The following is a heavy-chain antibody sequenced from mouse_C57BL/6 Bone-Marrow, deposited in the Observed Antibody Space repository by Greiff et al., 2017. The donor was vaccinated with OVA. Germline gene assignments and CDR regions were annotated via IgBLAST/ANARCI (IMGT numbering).Heavy chain of an antibody. Sequence: VKLMESGAELVKPGASVKLSCKASGYTFTEYTIHWVKQRSGQGLEWIGWFYPGSGSIKYNEKFKDKATLTADKSSSTVYMELSRLTSEDSAVYFCARHEDPSTVAHWYFDVWGTGTTVTVSS. CDR3: ARHEDPSTVAHWYFDV. CDR2: FYPGSGSI. V-gene: IGHV1-62-2*01. J-gene: IGHJ1*03. D-gene: IGHD1-1*01. CDR1: GYTFTEYT.